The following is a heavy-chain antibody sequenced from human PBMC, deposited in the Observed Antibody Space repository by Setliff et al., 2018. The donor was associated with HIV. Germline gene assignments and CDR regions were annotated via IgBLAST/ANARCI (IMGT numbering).Heavy chain of an antibody. V-gene: IGHV4-4*07. CDR1: GGSISGSY. CDR3: ARDVLKSNYLGYYYYLDV. D-gene: IGHD3-9*01. Sequence: SETLSLTCTVSGGSISGSYWNWFRRPAGQGLEWIGRIYGTGSTFYNPSFKSRATFAVDTARSQFSLNLRTVTAADTAVYYCARDVLKSNYLGYYYYLDVWGKGTTVTVSS. CDR2: IYGTGST. J-gene: IGHJ6*03.